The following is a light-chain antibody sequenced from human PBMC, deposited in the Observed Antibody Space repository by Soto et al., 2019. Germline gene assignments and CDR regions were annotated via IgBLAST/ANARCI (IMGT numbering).Light chain of an antibody. CDR3: QQYNNWPPRAWT. CDR1: QSVSSN. V-gene: IGKV3-15*01. Sequence: EIVMTQFPATLSVSPGERATLSCRTSQSVSSNLAWYQQKPGQAPRLLIYGASTRATGIPARLSGSGSGTEFTLTISSLQSEDFAVYYCQQYNNWPPRAWTFGQGTKVEIK. CDR2: GAS. J-gene: IGKJ1*01.